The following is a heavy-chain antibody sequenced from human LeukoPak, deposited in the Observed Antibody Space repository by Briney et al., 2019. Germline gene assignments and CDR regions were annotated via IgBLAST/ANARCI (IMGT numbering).Heavy chain of an antibody. CDR2: ISGGSTYI. CDR3: ARDDVTTNGGVIADSRLFDI. CDR1: GFIFTNYN. D-gene: IGHD2-8*02. J-gene: IGHJ3*02. V-gene: IGHV3-21*01. Sequence: GGSLRLSCAASGFIFTNYNINWVRQAPGKGLEWVSSISGGSTYIYYADSVRGRFTISRDNAKNSVYLQMNSLRGEDTAVYYCARDDVTTNGGVIADSRLFDIWGRGTMVTVSS.